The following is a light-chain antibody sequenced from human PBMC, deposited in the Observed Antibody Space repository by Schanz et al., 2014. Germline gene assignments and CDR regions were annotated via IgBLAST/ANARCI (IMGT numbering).Light chain of an antibody. CDR2: GAS. J-gene: IGKJ4*01. V-gene: IGKV3D-20*02. Sequence: EIVLTQSPGTLSLSPGERATLSCRASQSVTSNYLAWYQQKPGQAPRLLIYGASTRATGIPARFSGSGSGTDFTLTISSLEPEDFAVYYCQQRSSWPLTFGGGTKVEIK. CDR1: QSVTSNY. CDR3: QQRSSWPLT.